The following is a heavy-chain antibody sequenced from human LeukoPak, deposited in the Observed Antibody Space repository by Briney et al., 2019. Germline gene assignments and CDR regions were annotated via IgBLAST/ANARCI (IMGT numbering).Heavy chain of an antibody. Sequence: SETLSLTCTVSGYSISSGYYWGWIRQPPGKGLEWIGSIYHSGSTYYNPSLKSRVTISVDTSKNQFSLKLSSVTAADTAVYYCAREKDTALGYWGQGTLVTVSS. CDR1: GYSISSGYY. CDR3: AREKDTALGY. V-gene: IGHV4-38-2*02. J-gene: IGHJ4*02. D-gene: IGHD5-18*01. CDR2: IYHSGST.